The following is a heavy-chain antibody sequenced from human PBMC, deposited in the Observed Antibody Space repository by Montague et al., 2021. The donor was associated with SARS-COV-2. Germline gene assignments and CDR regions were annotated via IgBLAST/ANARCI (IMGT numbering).Heavy chain of an antibody. Sequence: SLRLSCAASGFSFITFCMTWVRQAPGKGLEWVASIKPDRLDIYYVESVKGRFTISRANARNSLYLQMNNLRAEDTAVYYCARDPNSGDHWGQGTLVTVSS. J-gene: IGHJ4*02. V-gene: IGHV3-7*03. CDR2: IKPDRLDI. D-gene: IGHD2-21*01. CDR1: GFSFITFC. CDR3: ARDPNSGDH.